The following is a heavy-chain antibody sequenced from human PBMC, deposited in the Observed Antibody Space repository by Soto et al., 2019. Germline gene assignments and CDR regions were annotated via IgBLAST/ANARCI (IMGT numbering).Heavy chain of an antibody. CDR3: ANSIAAAGTPGYYYGMDV. Sequence: QVQLVESGGGVVQPGRSLRLSCAASGFTFSSYGMHWVRQAPGKGLEWVAVISYDGSNKYYADSVKGRFTISRDNSKNTLYLQMNSLRAEDTAVYYCANSIAAAGTPGYYYGMDVWGQGTTVTVSS. J-gene: IGHJ6*02. CDR1: GFTFSSYG. V-gene: IGHV3-30*18. D-gene: IGHD6-13*01. CDR2: ISYDGSNK.